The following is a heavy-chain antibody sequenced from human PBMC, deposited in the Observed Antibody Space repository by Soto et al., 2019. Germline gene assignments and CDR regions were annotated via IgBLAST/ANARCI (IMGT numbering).Heavy chain of an antibody. CDR1: GFTFSSYG. CDR3: ANGKMPYSGYELRPTGAFDF. J-gene: IGHJ3*01. D-gene: IGHD5-12*01. CDR2: ISYDGSNK. Sequence: QVQLVESGGGVVQPGRSLRLSCAASGFTFSSYGMHWVRQAPGKGLEWVAVISYDGSNKYYADSVKGRFTISRDNSKNTLYLQMNSLRAEDTAVYYCANGKMPYSGYELRPTGAFDFWGQGTMVTVSS. V-gene: IGHV3-30*18.